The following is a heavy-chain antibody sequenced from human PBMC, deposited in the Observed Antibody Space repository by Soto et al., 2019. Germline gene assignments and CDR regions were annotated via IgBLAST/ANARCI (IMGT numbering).Heavy chain of an antibody. CDR1: GGTFSSYA. CDR3: ARGRFGGYENAIYSYSGMDV. V-gene: IGHV1-69*13. Sequence: SVKVSCKASGGTFSSYAISWVRQAPGQGLEWMGGIIPIFGTANYAQKFQGRVTITADESTSTAYMELSSLRSEDTAVYYCARGRFGGYENAIYSYSGMDVWGQGTTVTVSS. J-gene: IGHJ6*02. CDR2: IIPIFGTA. D-gene: IGHD5-12*01.